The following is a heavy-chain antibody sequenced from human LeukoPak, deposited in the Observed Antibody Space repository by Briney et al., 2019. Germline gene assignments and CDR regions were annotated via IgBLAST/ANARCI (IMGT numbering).Heavy chain of an antibody. CDR3: ARSDLRFLELLDY. V-gene: IGHV3-48*02. D-gene: IGHD3-3*01. J-gene: IGHJ4*02. Sequence: PGGSVRHSCAASGFTFSGYSMNWVRQSPGKGLEWVSYISSSSNKIYYADSVKGRFITSRDNAKNSLYLQMNSLRDEDTAVYYCARSDLRFLELLDYWGQGTLVTVSS. CDR2: ISSSSNKI. CDR1: GFTFSGYS.